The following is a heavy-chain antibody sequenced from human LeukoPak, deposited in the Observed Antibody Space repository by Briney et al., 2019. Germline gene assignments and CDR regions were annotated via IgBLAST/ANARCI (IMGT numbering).Heavy chain of an antibody. Sequence: SETLSLTCAVYGGSFSGYYWNWIRQPPGKGLEWIGSIHSSGSTYYNPSLKSRVTISIDTSKNQFSLKLSSVTAADTAIYYCTREMYDSGGYRVSYFDYWGQGTLVTVSS. CDR1: GGSFSGYY. CDR2: IHSSGST. D-gene: IGHD3-22*01. V-gene: IGHV4-34*01. CDR3: TREMYDSGGYRVSYFDY. J-gene: IGHJ4*02.